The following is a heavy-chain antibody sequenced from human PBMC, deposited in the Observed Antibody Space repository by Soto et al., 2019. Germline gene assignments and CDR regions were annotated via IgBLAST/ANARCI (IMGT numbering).Heavy chain of an antibody. CDR1: GYTFTSYA. J-gene: IGHJ6*02. CDR2: INTNTGNP. Sequence: GASVKVSCKASGYTFTSYAMNWVRQAPGQGLEWMGWINTNTGNPTYAQGFTGRFVFSLDTSVSTAYLQICSLKAEDTAVYYCAREFTYDERIWGVWDFWSGYDGYYYYYGMDVWGQGTTVTVS. CDR3: AREFTYDERIWGVWDFWSGYDGYYYYYGMDV. D-gene: IGHD3-3*01. V-gene: IGHV7-4-1*01.